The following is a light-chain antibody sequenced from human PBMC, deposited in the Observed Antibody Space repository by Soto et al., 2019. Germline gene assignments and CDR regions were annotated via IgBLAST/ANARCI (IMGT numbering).Light chain of an antibody. CDR3: CSYAGSSSYV. CDR1: SSDVGSYNL. J-gene: IGLJ1*01. V-gene: IGLV2-23*01. CDR2: EGS. Sequence: QSALTRPASVSGSPGQSITISCTGTSSDVGSYNLVSWYQQDPGKAPKLMIYEGSKRPSGVSNRFSASKSGNTASLTISGLQAEDEADYYCCSYAGSSSYVFGTGTKVTVL.